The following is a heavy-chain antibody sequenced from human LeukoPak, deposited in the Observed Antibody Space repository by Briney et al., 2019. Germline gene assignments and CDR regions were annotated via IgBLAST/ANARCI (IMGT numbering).Heavy chain of an antibody. CDR3: ARQNYGAAPLRY. Sequence: PSETLSLTCAVYRGSFSGYYWSWIRQPPGKGLEWIGEINHSGRTNYNPSLKSRVTISVDTSKNQFSLKLSSVTAADTAVYYCARQNYGAAPLRYWGQGTLVTVSS. CDR1: RGSFSGYY. J-gene: IGHJ4*02. V-gene: IGHV4-34*01. CDR2: INHSGRT. D-gene: IGHD4/OR15-4a*01.